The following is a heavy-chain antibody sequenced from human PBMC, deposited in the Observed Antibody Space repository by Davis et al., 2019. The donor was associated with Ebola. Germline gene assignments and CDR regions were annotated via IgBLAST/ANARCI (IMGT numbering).Heavy chain of an antibody. D-gene: IGHD6-13*01. Sequence: MPSETLSLTCAVYGGSFSGYYLSWIRQPPGKGLEWIGEINHSGSTNYNPSLKSRVTISVDTSKNQFSLKLSSVIAADTAVYYCVRGFGGQQTYDYWGLGTLVSVSP. CDR2: INHSGST. CDR3: VRGFGGQQTYDY. CDR1: GGSFSGYY. J-gene: IGHJ4*02. V-gene: IGHV4-34*01.